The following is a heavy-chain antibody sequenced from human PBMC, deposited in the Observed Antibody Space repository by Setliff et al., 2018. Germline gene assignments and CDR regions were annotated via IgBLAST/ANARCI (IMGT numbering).Heavy chain of an antibody. CDR2: VFYSGDT. D-gene: IGHD3-10*01. J-gene: IGHJ4*02. CDR1: GGYVKSHY. Sequence: SETLSLTCTVSGGYVKSHYWSWIRQTPEKGLEWIGFVFYSGDTRYNPSLKSRVTMSVDTSKNQFSLKLSSVTDADTAVYYCARDRTYYGSGTYTRWFDYWGQGTLVTVSS. CDR3: ARDRTYYGSGTYTRWFDY. V-gene: IGHV4-59*02.